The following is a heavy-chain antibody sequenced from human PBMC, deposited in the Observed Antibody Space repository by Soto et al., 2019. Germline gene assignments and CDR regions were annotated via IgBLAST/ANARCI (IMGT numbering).Heavy chain of an antibody. CDR2: ITGSGGTT. CDR1: GFTFSNYA. V-gene: IGHV3-23*01. Sequence: EVHLLEFGGGLVQPGGSLRLSCAASGFTFSNYALNWVRQAPGKGLEWVSGITGSGGTTFYADSVKGRFTISRDNSKNAVYLHMNSVMADDTAVYYCAKEYTASTRGSFDLWGQGALVTVSS. CDR3: AKEYTASTRGSFDL. J-gene: IGHJ4*02. D-gene: IGHD2-2*01.